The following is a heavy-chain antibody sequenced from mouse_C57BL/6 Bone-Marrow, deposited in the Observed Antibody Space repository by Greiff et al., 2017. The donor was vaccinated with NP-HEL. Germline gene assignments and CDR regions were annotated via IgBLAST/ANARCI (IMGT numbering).Heavy chain of an antibody. Sequence: VQLQQSGAELARPGASVKLSCKASGYTFTSYGISWVKQRTGQGLEWIGEIYPRSGNTYYNEKFKGKATLTADKSSSTAYMGLRSLTSEDSAVYFCARHFYYFDYWGQGTTLTVSS. V-gene: IGHV1-81*01. J-gene: IGHJ2*01. CDR2: IYPRSGNT. CDR1: GYTFTSYG. CDR3: ARHFYYFDY.